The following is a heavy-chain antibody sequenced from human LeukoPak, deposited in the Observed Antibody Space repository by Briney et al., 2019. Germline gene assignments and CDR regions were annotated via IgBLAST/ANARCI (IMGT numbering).Heavy chain of an antibody. J-gene: IGHJ6*03. CDR2: ISYDGSKK. V-gene: IGHV3-30*04. CDR1: GFTFSNYA. Sequence: GRSLRLSCAASGFTFSNYAIHWVRQAPGKGLEWVAVISYDGSKKYYADSVKGRFTISRDNSKNTLYLQMNSLRAEDTAVYYCARDDGCCSRTTCYGSGYYYYYYMDVWGKGTSVTVSS. D-gene: IGHD2-2*01. CDR3: ARDDGCCSRTTCYGSGYYYYYYMDV.